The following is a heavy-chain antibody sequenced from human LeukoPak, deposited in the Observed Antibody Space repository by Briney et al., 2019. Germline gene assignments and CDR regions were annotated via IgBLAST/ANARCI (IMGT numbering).Heavy chain of an antibody. Sequence: SETLSLTCTVSGGSISSYYWSWIRQPPGKGLEWIGYIYYSGSTNYNPSLKSRVTISVDTSKNQFSLKLSSVTAADTAVYYCARTRLLLFDYWGQGTLVTVSS. CDR1: GGSISSYY. CDR2: IYYSGST. V-gene: IGHV4-59*01. J-gene: IGHJ4*02. D-gene: IGHD3-10*01. CDR3: ARTRLLLFDY.